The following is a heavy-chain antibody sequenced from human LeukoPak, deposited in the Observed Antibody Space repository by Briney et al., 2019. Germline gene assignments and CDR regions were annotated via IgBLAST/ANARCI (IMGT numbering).Heavy chain of an antibody. CDR1: GFIFNDYS. D-gene: IGHD6-19*01. CDR3: VRGIAVADYFQHYYMDV. J-gene: IGHJ6*03. CDR2: TSTSSSTI. Sequence: PGGSLRLSCAASGFIFNDYSMNWVRQAPGKGLEWVSYTSTSSSTIKYADSVEGRFTISRDNAKNSLYLQMNSLRAGDTAVYYCVRGIAVADYFQHYYMDVWGKGTTVTVSS. V-gene: IGHV3-48*01.